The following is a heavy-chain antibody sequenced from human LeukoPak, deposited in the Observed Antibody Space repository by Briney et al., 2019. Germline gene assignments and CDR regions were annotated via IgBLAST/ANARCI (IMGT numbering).Heavy chain of an antibody. CDR1: GFTFSSYG. CDR2: ISGSGGST. J-gene: IGHJ4*02. Sequence: PGGSLRLSCAASGFTFSSYGMSWVRQAPGKELEWVSAISGSGGSTYYADSVKGRFTISRDNSKNTLYLQMNSLRAEDTAVYYCARPPPLAAAGTYYFDYWGQGTLVTVSA. D-gene: IGHD6-13*01. CDR3: ARPPPLAAAGTYYFDY. V-gene: IGHV3-23*01.